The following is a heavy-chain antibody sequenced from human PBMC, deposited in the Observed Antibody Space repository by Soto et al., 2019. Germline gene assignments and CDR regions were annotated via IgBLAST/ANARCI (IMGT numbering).Heavy chain of an antibody. J-gene: IGHJ5*02. V-gene: IGHV1-18*04. CDR1: GYTFTSYG. CDR2: ISAYNGNT. D-gene: IGHD3-10*01. CDR3: ARVPVLLWFGETPSGWFDP. Sequence: QVQLVQSGAEVKKPGASVKVSCKASGYTFTSYGISWVRQAPGQGLEWMGWISAYNGNTNYAQKLQGRVTMTTDTSTSTDYMELRSLRSDDTAVYYCARVPVLLWFGETPSGWFDPWRQGTLVTVSS.